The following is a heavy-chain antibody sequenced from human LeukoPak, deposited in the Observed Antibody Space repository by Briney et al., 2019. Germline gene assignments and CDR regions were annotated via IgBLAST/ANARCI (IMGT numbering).Heavy chain of an antibody. D-gene: IGHD3-16*01. V-gene: IGHV3-7*03. CDR1: GFTFSSYS. CDR2: INHNGNVN. J-gene: IGHJ6*02. CDR3: ARGGGLDV. Sequence: GGSLRLSCAASGFTFSSYSVNWARQAPGKGLEWVASINHNGNVNYYVDSVKGRFTISRDNAKNSLYLQMSNLRAEDTAVYFCARGGGLDVWGQGATVTVSS.